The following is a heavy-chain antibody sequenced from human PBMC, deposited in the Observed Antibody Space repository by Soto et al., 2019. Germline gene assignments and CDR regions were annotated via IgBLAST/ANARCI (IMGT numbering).Heavy chain of an antibody. Sequence: SETLSLTYTVSGGSISSYYWSWIRQPPGKGLEWIGYIYYSGSTNYNPSLKSRVTISVDTSKNQFSLKLSSVTAADTAVYYCARNYCSGGSCYLVHWGQGTLVTVS. J-gene: IGHJ4*02. CDR1: GGSISSYY. V-gene: IGHV4-59*08. CDR2: IYYSGST. CDR3: ARNYCSGGSCYLVH. D-gene: IGHD2-15*01.